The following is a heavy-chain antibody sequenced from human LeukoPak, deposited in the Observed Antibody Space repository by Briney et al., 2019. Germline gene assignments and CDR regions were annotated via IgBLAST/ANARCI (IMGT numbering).Heavy chain of an antibody. Sequence: PSETLSLTCTVSGYSISSGYYWGWIRQPPGKGLEWIGSIYHSGSTHYNPSLKSRVTISVDTSKNQFSLKLSSVTAADTAVYYCARPYYGSYYMDVWGKGTTVTVSS. CDR3: ARPYYGSYYMDV. CDR1: GYSISSGYY. V-gene: IGHV4-38-2*02. D-gene: IGHD3-10*01. CDR2: IYHSGST. J-gene: IGHJ6*03.